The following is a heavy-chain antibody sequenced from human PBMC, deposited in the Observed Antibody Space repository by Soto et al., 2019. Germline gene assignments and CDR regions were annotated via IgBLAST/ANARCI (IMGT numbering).Heavy chain of an antibody. V-gene: IGHV3-15*07. J-gene: IGHJ4*01. Sequence: PGGSLRLSCAASGFTFTNAWINWVRQAPGKGLEWVGRIKSKIDGGTTDFTAPVKGRFAISRDDSKNMVYLQMNSLKTEYTALYYCTTDSYSAMMVVRFDYWGHGTLVTVSS. CDR1: GFTFTNAW. D-gene: IGHD2-15*01. CDR3: TTDSYSAMMVVRFDY. CDR2: IKSKIDGGTT.